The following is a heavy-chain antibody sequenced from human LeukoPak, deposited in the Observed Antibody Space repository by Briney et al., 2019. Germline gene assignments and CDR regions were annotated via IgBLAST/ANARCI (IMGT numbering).Heavy chain of an antibody. CDR1: GSTFSTYA. V-gene: IGHV3-23*01. Sequence: GGSLRLSCAASGSTFSTYAITWVRQGPGKGLEWVSAIRPDGDRTYYANSVRGRFTISRDNSKDTVYLQINGLRVEDTAVYYCAREQSGTRGWYTVDYWGQGTLVTVSS. CDR3: AREQSGTRGWYTVDY. D-gene: IGHD6-19*01. CDR2: IRPDGDRT. J-gene: IGHJ4*02.